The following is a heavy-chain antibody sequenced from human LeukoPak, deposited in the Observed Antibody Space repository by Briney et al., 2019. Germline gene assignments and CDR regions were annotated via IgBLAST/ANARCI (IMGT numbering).Heavy chain of an antibody. Sequence: GGSLRLSCAASGFTFSSFAMSWVRQAPGKGLEWVSDISGSGGTTYYADSVKGRFIISRDNSKNTLYLQMNSLRAEDTAVYYCAEQVSDYDSSTYYYYWGQGALVTVSS. J-gene: IGHJ4*02. CDR2: ISGSGGTT. V-gene: IGHV3-23*01. CDR3: AEQVSDYDSSTYYYY. CDR1: GFTFSSFA. D-gene: IGHD3-22*01.